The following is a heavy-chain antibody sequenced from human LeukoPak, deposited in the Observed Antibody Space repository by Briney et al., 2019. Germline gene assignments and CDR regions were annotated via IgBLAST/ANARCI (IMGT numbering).Heavy chain of an antibody. D-gene: IGHD6-13*01. V-gene: IGHV4-39*07. J-gene: IGHJ4*02. CDR1: GGSISSSSYY. CDR3: ARTGYSSPRAHFDN. Sequence: PSETLSLTCTVSGGSISSSSYYWGWIRQPPGKGLEWIGSIYYSGSTYYNPSLKSRVTISVDTSKNQFSLKLSSVTAADTAVYYCARTGYSSPRAHFDNWGQGTLVTVSS. CDR2: IYYSGST.